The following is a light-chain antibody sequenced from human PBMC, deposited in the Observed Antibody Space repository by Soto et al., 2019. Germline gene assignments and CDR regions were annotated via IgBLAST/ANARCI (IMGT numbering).Light chain of an antibody. V-gene: IGKV3-20*01. CDR1: QSVSSSY. CDR2: GAS. J-gene: IGKJ1*01. Sequence: EVVLTQSPGTLSLSPGERATLSCRASQSVSSSYLAWYQQKPGQAPRLLIYGASSRATGIPDRFSGSGSGTDFTLTISSLQPEDFATYYCQQSYSTPLFGQGTKVDIK. CDR3: QQSYSTPL.